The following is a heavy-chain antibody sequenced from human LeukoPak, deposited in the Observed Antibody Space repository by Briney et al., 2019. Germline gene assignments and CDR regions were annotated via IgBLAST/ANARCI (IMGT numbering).Heavy chain of an antibody. CDR3: AKDRHYDFWSGPNADY. V-gene: IGHV3-23*01. Sequence: PGGSLRLSGAASGFTFSSYAMSWVRQAPGKGLEWVSAISGSGGSTYYADSVKGRFTISRDNSKNTLYLQMNSLRAEDTAVYYCAKDRHYDFWSGPNADYWGQGTLVTVSS. CDR1: GFTFSSYA. D-gene: IGHD3-3*01. CDR2: ISGSGGST. J-gene: IGHJ4*02.